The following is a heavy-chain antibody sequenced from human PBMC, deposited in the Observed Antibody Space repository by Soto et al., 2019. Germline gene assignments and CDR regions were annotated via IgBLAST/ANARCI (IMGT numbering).Heavy chain of an antibody. CDR1: GFTFGDYA. CDR3: SRVSCTSTNCLYYFDY. D-gene: IGHD2-2*01. Sequence: GGALRLSCTASGFTFGDYAMSWFRQAPGKGLQWVGFIRSKDFGGTREYAASVKGRFTISRDDSKSIAYLQMNSLITEHTAVYYCSRVSCTSTNCLYYFDYWGQGTRVTVSS. J-gene: IGHJ4*02. V-gene: IGHV3-49*03. CDR2: IRSKDFGGTR.